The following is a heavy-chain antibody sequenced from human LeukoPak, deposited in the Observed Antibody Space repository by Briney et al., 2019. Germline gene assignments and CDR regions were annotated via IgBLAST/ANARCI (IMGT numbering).Heavy chain of an antibody. J-gene: IGHJ4*02. Sequence: SCKASGFTFSSYAMHWVRQAPGKGLEWVAVISYDGSNKYYADSVKGRFTISRDNSKNTLYLQMNSLRAEDTAVYYCARGKLYYYDSSGYYSLDYWGQGTLVTVSS. CDR1: GFTFSSYA. D-gene: IGHD3-22*01. V-gene: IGHV3-30-3*01. CDR2: ISYDGSNK. CDR3: ARGKLYYYDSSGYYSLDY.